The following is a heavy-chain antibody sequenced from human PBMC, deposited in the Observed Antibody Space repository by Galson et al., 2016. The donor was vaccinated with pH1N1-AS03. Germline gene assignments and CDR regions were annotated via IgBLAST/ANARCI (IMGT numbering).Heavy chain of an antibody. J-gene: IGHJ4*02. V-gene: IGHV1-69*05. Sequence: SVKVSCKASGLTSSSYAISWVRQAPGQGLEWMGGVKGVFRTTNYAQKFQGRITITMDQSTGTAYMEVSSLRAEDTAVYYCATAGNYFDIRRFDYWGQGTPVTVFS. CDR3: ATAGNYFDIRRFDY. CDR2: VKGVFRTT. CDR1: GLTSSSYA. D-gene: IGHD3-9*01.